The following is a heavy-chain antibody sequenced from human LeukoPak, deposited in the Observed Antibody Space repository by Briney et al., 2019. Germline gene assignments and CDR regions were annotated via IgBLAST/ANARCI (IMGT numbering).Heavy chain of an antibody. CDR2: IRSKAYGGTT. CDR3: TRGDFSSWLPESFQH. J-gene: IGHJ1*01. V-gene: IGHV3-49*03. D-gene: IGHD6-13*01. CDR1: GFTFGDYA. Sequence: PGGSLRLSCTASGFTFGDYAMSWFRQAPGKGLEWVGFIRSKAYGGTTEYAASVKGRFTISRDDSKSIAYLQMNSLKTEDTAVYYCTRGDFSSWLPESFQHWGQGTLVTVSS.